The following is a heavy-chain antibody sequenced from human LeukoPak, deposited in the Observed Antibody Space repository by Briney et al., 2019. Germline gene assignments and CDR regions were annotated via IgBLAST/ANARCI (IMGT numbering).Heavy chain of an antibody. CDR1: GFTFSSYA. CDR2: IKQDGSEK. D-gene: IGHD5-18*01. V-gene: IGHV3-7*01. CDR3: ASGYSYGPVGY. J-gene: IGHJ4*02. Sequence: GGSLRLSCAASGFTFSSYAMHWVRQAPGKGLEWVANIKQDGSEKYYVDSVKGRFTISRDNAKNSLYLQMNSLRAEDTAVYYCASGYSYGPVGYWGQGTLVTVSS.